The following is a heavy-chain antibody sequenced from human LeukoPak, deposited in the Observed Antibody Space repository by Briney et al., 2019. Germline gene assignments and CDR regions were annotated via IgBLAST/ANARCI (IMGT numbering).Heavy chain of an antibody. V-gene: IGHV1-69*04. CDR1: GGTFSSYA. CDR2: IIPILGIA. Sequence: SVKVSCKASGGTFSSYAISWVRQAPGQGLEWMGRIIPILGIANYAQKFQGRVTITADKSTSTAYMELSSLRSEDTAVYYCARPSNLYNHAFDIWGQGTMVTVSS. D-gene: IGHD1-14*01. CDR3: ARPSNLYNHAFDI. J-gene: IGHJ3*02.